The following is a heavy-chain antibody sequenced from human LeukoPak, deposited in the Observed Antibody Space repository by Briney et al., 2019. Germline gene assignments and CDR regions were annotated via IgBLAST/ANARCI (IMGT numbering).Heavy chain of an antibody. V-gene: IGHV3-30*03. J-gene: IGHJ4*02. CDR3: AIGGATSPYFDY. CDR1: GFTFSSYG. D-gene: IGHD1-26*01. CDR2: ISYDGSNK. Sequence: GGSQRLSCAASGFTFSSYGMHWVRQAPGKGLEWVAVISYDGSNKYYADSVKGRFTISRDNSKNTLYLQMNSLRAEDTAVYYCAIGGATSPYFDYWGQGTLVTVSS.